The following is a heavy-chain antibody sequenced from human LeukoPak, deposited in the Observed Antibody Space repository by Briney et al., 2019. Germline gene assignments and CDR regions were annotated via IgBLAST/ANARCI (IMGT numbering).Heavy chain of an antibody. D-gene: IGHD5-18*01. CDR1: GGSISSSSYY. CDR3: RLWSVGYAFDI. V-gene: IGHV4-39*01. CDR2: IYYSGST. J-gene: IGHJ3*02. Sequence: SETLSLTCTVSGGSISSSSYYWGWIRQPPGKGLEWIGSIYYSGSTYYNPSLKSRVTISVDTSKNQFSLKLSSVTAADTAVYYCRLWSVGYAFDIWGQGTMVTVSS.